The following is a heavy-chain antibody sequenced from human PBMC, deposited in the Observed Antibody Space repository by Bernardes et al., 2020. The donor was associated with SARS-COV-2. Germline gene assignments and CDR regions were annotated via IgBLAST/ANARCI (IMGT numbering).Heavy chain of an antibody. Sequence: GGSLRLSCAASGFILSNYDMHWVRQLPGKGLEWVSGIGFADDKFSVGSVKGRFTISRENAKNSLYLQMNSLRVGDTAVYYCVRDAELGGMDVWGQGTTVTVSS. CDR3: VRDAELGGMDV. D-gene: IGHD7-27*01. CDR2: IGFADDK. CDR1: GFILSNYD. V-gene: IGHV3-13*01. J-gene: IGHJ6*02.